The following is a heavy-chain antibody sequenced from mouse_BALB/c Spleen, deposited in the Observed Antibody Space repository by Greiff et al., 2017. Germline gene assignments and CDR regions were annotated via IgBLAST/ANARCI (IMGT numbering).Heavy chain of an antibody. V-gene: IGHV5-6-3*01. CDR3: ARDTGTDY. CDR1: GFTFSSYG. J-gene: IGHJ2*01. Sequence: EVKLVESGGGLVQPGGSLKLSCAASGFTFSSYGMSWVRQTPDKRLEWVATINSNGGSTYYPDSVKGRFTISRDNAKNTLYLQMSSLKSEDTAMYYCARDTGTDYWGQGTTLTVSS. D-gene: IGHD4-1*01. CDR2: INSNGGST.